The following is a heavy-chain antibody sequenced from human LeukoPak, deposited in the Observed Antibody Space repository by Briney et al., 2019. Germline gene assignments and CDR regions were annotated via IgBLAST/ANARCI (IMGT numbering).Heavy chain of an antibody. J-gene: IGHJ4*02. V-gene: IGHV4-39*01. D-gene: IGHD5-18*01. CDR1: GGSISSSSYS. CDR2: IYYSGST. Sequence: SETLSLTCTVSGGSISSSSYSWGWIRQPPGKGLEWIGSIYYSGSTYYNPSLKGRVTISVDTSKNQFSLKLSSVTAADTAVYYCARHGSSYGHYYWGQGTLVTVSS. CDR3: ARHGSSYGHYY.